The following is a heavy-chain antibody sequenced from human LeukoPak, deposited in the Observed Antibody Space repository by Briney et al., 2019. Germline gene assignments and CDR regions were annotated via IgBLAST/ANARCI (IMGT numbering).Heavy chain of an antibody. CDR2: ISGSGGST. J-gene: IGHJ4*02. CDR3: SIHYDSSGYYSLFDY. Sequence: GGSLRLSCAASGFTISSSAMSWVRQAPGQGLELVSAISGSGGSTYYSDPSKGRCTISRDHSKHTLYLQMTSLRAEDTAVYYCSIHYDSSGYYSLFDYWGQGTLVTVSS. D-gene: IGHD3-22*01. V-gene: IGHV3-23*01. CDR1: GFTISSSA.